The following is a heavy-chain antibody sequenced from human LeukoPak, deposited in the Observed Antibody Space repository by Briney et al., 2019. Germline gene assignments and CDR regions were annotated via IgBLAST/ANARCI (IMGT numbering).Heavy chain of an antibody. CDR3: ARSDHGYIDY. V-gene: IGHV6-1*01. J-gene: IGHJ4*02. CDR2: TYYRSNWYN. CDR1: GDTLSSNSAA. Sequence: SQTLSLTCALSGDTLSSNSAAWNWIRHSPSRGLEWLGRTYYRSNWYNDYTVSVKSRITIKPDTSKNQFSLQLNSVTPEDTAVYYCARSDHGYIDYWGQGTLVTVSS.